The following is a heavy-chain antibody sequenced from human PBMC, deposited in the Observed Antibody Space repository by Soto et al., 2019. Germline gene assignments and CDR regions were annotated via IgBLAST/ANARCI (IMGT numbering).Heavy chain of an antibody. V-gene: IGHV3-30-3*01. D-gene: IGHD6-19*01. J-gene: IGHJ4*02. CDR3: AVAVAGPTAIGY. CDR2: ISRDGSNA. Sequence: QVQLVESGGGVVQPGRSLTLSCVASGFTFSSYVIHWVRQTPDKGLEWVAFISRDGSNAYYADSVKGRFTISRDNSKNTLYLEMNSLRAEDTAVYYCAVAVAGPTAIGYWGQGTLVTVSS. CDR1: GFTFSSYV.